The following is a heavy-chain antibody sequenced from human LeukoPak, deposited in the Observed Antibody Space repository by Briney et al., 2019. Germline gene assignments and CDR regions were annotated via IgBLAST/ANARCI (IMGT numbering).Heavy chain of an antibody. Sequence: GASVKVSCKASGYTFTGYYMHWVQQAPGQGLEWMGWIYPNRGATKYAQKFQGRATMTRDTSISTAYMELSGLRSDDTAVYYCGTLLSNGPFDYWGQGSLVTVSS. CDR1: GYTFTGYY. J-gene: IGHJ4*02. CDR3: GTLLSNGPFDY. V-gene: IGHV1-2*02. CDR2: IYPNRGAT.